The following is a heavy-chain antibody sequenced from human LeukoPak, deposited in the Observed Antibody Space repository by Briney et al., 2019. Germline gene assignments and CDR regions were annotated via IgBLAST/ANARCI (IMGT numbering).Heavy chain of an antibody. CDR2: IYYSGST. CDR3: ARGKGTKYYDFWSGPYAFDI. V-gene: IGHV4-59*01. CDR1: GGSISSYY. Sequence: SETLSLTCTVSGGSISSYYWSWIRQPPGKGLEWIGYIYYSGSTNYNPSLKSRVTISVDTSKNQFSLKLSSVTAADTAVYYCARGKGTKYYDFWSGPYAFDIWGQGTMVTVSS. J-gene: IGHJ3*02. D-gene: IGHD3-3*01.